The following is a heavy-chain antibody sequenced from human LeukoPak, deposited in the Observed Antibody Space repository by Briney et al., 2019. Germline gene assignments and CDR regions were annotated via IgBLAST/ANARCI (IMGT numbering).Heavy chain of an antibody. D-gene: IGHD1-26*01. Sequence: SETLSLTCTVSGGSISSYYWSWIRQPPGKGLEWIGSIYYSGSTYYNPSLKSRVTISVDTSKNQFSLKLSSVTAADTAVYYCARHYFGGSYTFDYWGQGTLVTVSS. CDR2: IYYSGST. J-gene: IGHJ4*02. CDR3: ARHYFGGSYTFDY. V-gene: IGHV4-59*05. CDR1: GGSISSYY.